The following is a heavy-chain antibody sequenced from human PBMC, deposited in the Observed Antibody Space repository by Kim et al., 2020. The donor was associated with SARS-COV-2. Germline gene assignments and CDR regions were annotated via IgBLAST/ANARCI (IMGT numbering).Heavy chain of an antibody. J-gene: IGHJ6*02. CDR3: NTAAAGLNYYFYGMDV. V-gene: IGHV3-15*01. CDR2: IKSETDGGTT. Sequence: GGSLRLSCAASGFTFSDAWMSWVRQAPGKGLEWVGRIKSETDGGTTDYAAPVKGRFTISRDDSKNTLYLEMNSLKSDDTAVYYCNTAAAGLNYYFYGMDVWGQGTTVTVSS. CDR1: GFTFSDAW. D-gene: IGHD6-13*01.